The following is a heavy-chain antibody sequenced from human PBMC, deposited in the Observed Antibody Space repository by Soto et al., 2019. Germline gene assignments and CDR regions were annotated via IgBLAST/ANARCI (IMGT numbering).Heavy chain of an antibody. J-gene: IGHJ4*02. Sequence: EVQLVESGGGLVQPGGSLRLSCAASGFSFSSQWMTWVRQAPGKGLEWLANIKEDGSEKHFLDSVKGRFAISRDNAKNSLYLQMNSLRAEDTAVYYGARLRRDYFDYWGQGTLVTVSS. CDR1: GFSFSSQW. V-gene: IGHV3-7*01. CDR3: ARLRRDYFDY. CDR2: IKEDGSEK.